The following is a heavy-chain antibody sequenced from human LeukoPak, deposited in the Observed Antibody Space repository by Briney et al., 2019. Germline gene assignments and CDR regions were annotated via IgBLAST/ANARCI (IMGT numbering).Heavy chain of an antibody. CDR2: IWYDGSNE. D-gene: IGHD6-19*01. CDR1: GFTFSSYG. J-gene: IGHJ4*02. CDR3: ARDHSSGWYSDYFDY. Sequence: GRSLRLSCAASGFTFSSYGMNWVRQAPGQGLEWWAVIWYDGSNEYYADSVKGRFNISRDNSKNTLYLQMNSLRAEDTAVYYCARDHSSGWYSDYFDYWGQGTLVTVSS. V-gene: IGHV3-33*01.